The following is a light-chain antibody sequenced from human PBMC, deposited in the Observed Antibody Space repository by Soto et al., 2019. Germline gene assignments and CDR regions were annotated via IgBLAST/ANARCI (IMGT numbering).Light chain of an antibody. Sequence: EIVMTQSPATLSVSPGERAALSCRASQTVSNNLAWYQQKPGQAPRLLIYGASTRATTIPARFSGSGSGTELTLTISSLQSEDFAIYYCQQYDNWPLTFGLGTKLEIK. CDR1: QTVSNN. V-gene: IGKV3-15*01. J-gene: IGKJ2*01. CDR2: GAS. CDR3: QQYDNWPLT.